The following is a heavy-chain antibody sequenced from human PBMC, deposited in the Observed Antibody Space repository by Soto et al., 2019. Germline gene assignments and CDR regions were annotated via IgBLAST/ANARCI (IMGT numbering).Heavy chain of an antibody. CDR2: ISGSGRTT. J-gene: IGHJ6*03. CDR1: GFTFGSYA. CDR3: AKFRGPSYSYYSMDV. V-gene: IGHV3-23*01. D-gene: IGHD3-16*01. Sequence: EVQLLESGGGLVQPGGSLRLSCAASGFTFGSYAMNWLRQAPGRGLECVSFISGSGRTTYYADSVKGRFTVSRDNSKNTLYLQMNSLRAEDTALYYCAKFRGPSYSYYSMDVWGKGTTVTVS.